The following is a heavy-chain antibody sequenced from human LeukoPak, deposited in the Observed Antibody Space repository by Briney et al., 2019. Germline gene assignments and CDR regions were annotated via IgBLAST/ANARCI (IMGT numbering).Heavy chain of an antibody. CDR3: ARAGKRSAFDI. Sequence: GRPLRLSCAASGFTFSSYGMQWVRQAPGKGLEWVEVIWYDGSNKYYADSVKGRSTISRDNSKNTLYLQMNSLRAEDTAVYYCARAGKRSAFDIWGQGTMVTVSS. V-gene: IGHV3-33*01. CDR2: IWYDGSNK. CDR1: GFTFSSYG. J-gene: IGHJ3*02.